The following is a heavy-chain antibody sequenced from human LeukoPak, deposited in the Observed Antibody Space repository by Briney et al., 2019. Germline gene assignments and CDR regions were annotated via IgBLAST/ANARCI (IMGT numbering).Heavy chain of an antibody. CDR1: GFTFSSYA. V-gene: IGHV3-30-3*02. CDR2: ISYDGSNK. J-gene: IGHJ4*02. Sequence: TGGSLRLSCAASGFTFSSYAMHWVRQAPGKGLEWVAVISYDGSNKYYADSVKGRFTISRDNSKNTLYLQMNSLRAEDTAVYYCAKLLGYCSSTSCYAGLYYFDYWGQGTLVTVSS. D-gene: IGHD2-2*01. CDR3: AKLLGYCSSTSCYAGLYYFDY.